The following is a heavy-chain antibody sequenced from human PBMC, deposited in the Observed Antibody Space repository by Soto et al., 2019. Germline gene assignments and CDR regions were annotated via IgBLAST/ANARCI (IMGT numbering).Heavy chain of an antibody. Sequence: GASVKVSCKASGYTFTSYYMHWVRQAPGQGLEWMGIINPSGGSTSYAQKFQGTVTMTRDTSTSTVYMELSSLRSEDTAVYYCAAYDLWSGSHRVHYFDYWGQGTLVTVSS. V-gene: IGHV1-46*03. CDR2: INPSGGST. D-gene: IGHD3-3*01. CDR3: AAYDLWSGSHRVHYFDY. J-gene: IGHJ4*02. CDR1: GYTFTSYY.